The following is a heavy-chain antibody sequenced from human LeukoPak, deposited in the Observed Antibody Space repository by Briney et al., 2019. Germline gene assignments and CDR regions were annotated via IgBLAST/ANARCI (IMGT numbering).Heavy chain of an antibody. CDR2: ISAYNGNT. CDR3: ARGYGLAAGTEFYDY. J-gene: IGHJ4*02. CDR1: GYTFTTYG. V-gene: IGHV1-18*01. Sequence: ASVKVSCKASGYTFTTYGISWVRQAPGQGLEWMGWISAYNGNTNYAQNFQGRVTMTTDTSTSTAYMELRSLRSDDTAVYYCARGYGLAAGTEFYDYWGQGTLVTVSA. D-gene: IGHD6-13*01.